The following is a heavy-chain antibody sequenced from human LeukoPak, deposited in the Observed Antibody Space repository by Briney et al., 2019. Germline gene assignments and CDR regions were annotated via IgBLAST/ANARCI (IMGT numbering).Heavy chain of an antibody. Sequence: SETLSLTCTVSGASISSYYWSWIRQPPGEGLEWIGDIYYSGSIKYNPSLKSRVTMSVDTSKNQFSLKLSSVTAADTAIYYCATDTEYSSSWYGPYYYGMDVWGQGTTVTVSS. D-gene: IGHD6-13*01. CDR2: IYYSGSI. CDR3: ATDTEYSSSWYGPYYYGMDV. V-gene: IGHV4-59*01. J-gene: IGHJ6*02. CDR1: GASISSYY.